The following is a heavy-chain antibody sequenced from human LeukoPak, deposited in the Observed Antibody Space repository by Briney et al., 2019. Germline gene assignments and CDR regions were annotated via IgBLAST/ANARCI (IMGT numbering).Heavy chain of an antibody. CDR3: ARSFTIFGPNYYYYYKDV. J-gene: IGHJ6*03. CDR1: GGTFSSYA. Sequence: SVKVSCKASGGTFSSYAISWVRQAPGQGLEWMGGIIPIFGTANYAQKFQGRVTITADESTSTAYMELSSLRSEDTAVYYCARSFTIFGPNYYYYYKDVWGKGTTVTVSS. D-gene: IGHD3-3*01. CDR2: IIPIFGTA. V-gene: IGHV1-69*13.